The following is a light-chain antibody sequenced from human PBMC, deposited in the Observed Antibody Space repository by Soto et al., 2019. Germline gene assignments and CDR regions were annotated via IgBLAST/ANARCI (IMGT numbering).Light chain of an antibody. CDR3: CSYAGGGTWV. Sequence: QSVLTQPASVSASPGESITVSCTGTSSDIGTYNLVSWYQQYPGKVPKLMIHEAYKRSSGISNRFSGSRSGNTASLTISGLQAEDEADDYCCSYAGGGTWVFGGGTKLTVL. J-gene: IGLJ3*02. V-gene: IGLV2-23*01. CDR2: EAY. CDR1: SSDIGTYNL.